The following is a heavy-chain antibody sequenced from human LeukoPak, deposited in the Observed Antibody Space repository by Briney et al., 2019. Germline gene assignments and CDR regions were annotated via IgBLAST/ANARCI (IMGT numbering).Heavy chain of an antibody. CDR2: INPSRNT. CDR1: GGSFSGYY. D-gene: IGHD3-9*01. J-gene: IGHJ5*02. V-gene: IGHV4-34*01. Sequence: SETLSLTCAVFGGSFSGYYWNWIRQPPGKGLEWIGQINPSRNTNYNPSLKSRVTISVDTSKKQFSLKLSSVTAADTAVYYCARDSGWLGSWFDPWGQGTLVTVSS. CDR3: ARDSGWLGSWFDP.